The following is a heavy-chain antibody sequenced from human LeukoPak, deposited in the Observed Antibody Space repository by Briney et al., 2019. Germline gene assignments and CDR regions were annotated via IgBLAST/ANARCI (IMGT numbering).Heavy chain of an antibody. Sequence: ASVKVSCKASGGTFSSYAISWVRQAPGQGLEWMGGINPNSGGTNYAQKFQGRVTITRDTSISTAYMELSRLRSDDTAVYYCARDGGLRFLEWLFIYWGQGTLVTVSS. D-gene: IGHD3-3*01. CDR3: ARDGGLRFLEWLFIY. CDR2: INPNSGGT. J-gene: IGHJ4*02. CDR1: GGTFSSYA. V-gene: IGHV1-2*02.